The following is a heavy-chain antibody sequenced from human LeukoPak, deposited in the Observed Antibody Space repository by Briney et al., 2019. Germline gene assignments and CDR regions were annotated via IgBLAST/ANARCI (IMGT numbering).Heavy chain of an antibody. CDR2: IIPILGIA. D-gene: IGHD3-9*01. V-gene: IGHV1-69*04. J-gene: IGHJ5*02. CDR3: ARDGGYDILTGYPQYNWFDP. CDR1: GGTFSSYT. Sequence: SVKVSCKASGGTFSSYTISWVRQAPGQGLGWMGRIIPILGIANYAQKFQGRVTITADKSTSTAYMELSSLRSEDTAVYYCARDGGYDILTGYPQYNWFDPWGQGTLVTVSS.